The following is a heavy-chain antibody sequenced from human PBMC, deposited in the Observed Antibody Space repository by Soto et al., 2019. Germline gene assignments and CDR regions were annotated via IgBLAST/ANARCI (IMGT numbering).Heavy chain of an antibody. Sequence: EVHLVESGGGLVQPGVSLSLSCAASGFTVRDHYMDWVHQPPGTGLEWVGRSRNKANSYTTEYAASVKGRFTISRDDSKNSLYLQMNSLKTEDTAVYYCSSSWSEDTKNYYYGMDVWGQGTTVTVS. CDR3: SSSWSEDTKNYYYGMDV. CDR1: GFTVRDHY. D-gene: IGHD3-3*01. J-gene: IGHJ6*02. CDR2: SRNKANSYTT. V-gene: IGHV3-72*01.